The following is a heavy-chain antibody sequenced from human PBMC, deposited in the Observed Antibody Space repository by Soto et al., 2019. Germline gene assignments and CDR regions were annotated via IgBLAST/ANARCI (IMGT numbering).Heavy chain of an antibody. D-gene: IGHD2-15*01. CDR2: IHPSGDT. Sequence: GASVKVSCKASGYKFTTYFIHWVRQAPGXXLEWXGMIHPSGDTGYAQKFRGRVTMTIDTSTTTAYMELRNLTSEDTAVYFSVRGYCTTSPCSGDFQFWGQGTLVTVSS. CDR3: VRGYCTTSPCSGDFQF. V-gene: IGHV1-46*01. CDR1: GYKFTTYF. J-gene: IGHJ1*01.